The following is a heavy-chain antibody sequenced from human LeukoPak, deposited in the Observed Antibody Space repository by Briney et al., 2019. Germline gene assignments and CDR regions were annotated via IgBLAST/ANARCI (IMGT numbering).Heavy chain of an antibody. D-gene: IGHD2-2*01. J-gene: IGHJ6*03. CDR1: GFTFSSYS. CDR3: AREISSRRYSSTSLYYYYYYMDV. V-gene: IGHV3-21*01. Sequence: GGSLRLSCAASGFTFSSYSMNWVRQAPGKGLEWVSSISSSSSYIYYADSVKGRFTISRDNAKNSLYLQMNSLRAEDTAVYYCAREISSRRYSSTSLYYYYYYMDVWGKGTTVTISS. CDR2: ISSSSSYI.